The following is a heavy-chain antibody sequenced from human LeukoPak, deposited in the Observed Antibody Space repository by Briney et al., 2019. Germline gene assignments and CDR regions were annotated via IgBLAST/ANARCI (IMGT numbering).Heavy chain of an antibody. CDR1: GFTFSSYG. CDR2: IWYDGSNK. Sequence: GSLRLSCAASGFTFSSYGMHWVRQAPGKGLEWVAVIWYDGSNKYYADSVKGRFTISRDNSKNTLYLQMNSLRAEDTAVYYCARARWNGVYYFDYWGQGTLVTVSS. J-gene: IGHJ4*02. V-gene: IGHV3-33*01. D-gene: IGHD1-1*01. CDR3: ARARWNGVYYFDY.